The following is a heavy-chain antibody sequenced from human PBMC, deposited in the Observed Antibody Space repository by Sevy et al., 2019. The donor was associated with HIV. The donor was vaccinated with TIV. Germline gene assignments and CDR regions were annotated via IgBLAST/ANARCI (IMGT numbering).Heavy chain of an antibody. V-gene: IGHV5-51*01. CDR1: GYSFTSYW. CDR2: IYPGDSDT. Sequence: GESLKISCKGSGYSFTSYWIGWVRQMPGKGLEWMGIIYPGDSDTRYSPSFQGQVTISADKSISTAYLQWSSLKASDTAMYYCARLEIYYYGSGSYYPAFEIWGQGTMVTVSS. D-gene: IGHD3-10*01. CDR3: ARLEIYYYGSGSYYPAFEI. J-gene: IGHJ3*02.